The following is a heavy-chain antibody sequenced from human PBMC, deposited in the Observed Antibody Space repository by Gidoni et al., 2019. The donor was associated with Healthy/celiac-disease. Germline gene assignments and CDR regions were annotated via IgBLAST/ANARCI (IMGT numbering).Heavy chain of an antibody. CDR3: ARAGVDVLRFLEWLPPLTSWFDP. CDR1: GGSFSGYY. CDR2: INHSGST. D-gene: IGHD3-3*01. V-gene: IGHV4-34*01. J-gene: IGHJ5*02. Sequence: QVQLQQWGAGLLKPSETLSLTCAVYGGSFSGYYWSWIRQPPGKGLEWIGEINHSGSTNYNPSLKSRVTISVDTSKNQFSLKLSSVTAADTAVYYCARAGVDVLRFLEWLPPLTSWFDPWGQGTLVTVSS.